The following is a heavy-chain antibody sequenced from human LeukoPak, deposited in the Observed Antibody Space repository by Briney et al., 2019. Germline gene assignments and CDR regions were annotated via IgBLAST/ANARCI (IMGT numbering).Heavy chain of an antibody. Sequence: PSETLSLTCTVSGGSISSYYWSWIRRPPGKGLEWIGYIYYSGSTNYNPSLKSRVTISVDTSKNQFSLKLSSVTAADTAVYYCARFGVVVPAAMGYYYYYYMDVWGKGTTVTVSS. V-gene: IGHV4-59*01. J-gene: IGHJ6*03. D-gene: IGHD2-2*01. CDR3: ARFGVVVPAAMGYYYYYYMDV. CDR1: GGSISSYY. CDR2: IYYSGST.